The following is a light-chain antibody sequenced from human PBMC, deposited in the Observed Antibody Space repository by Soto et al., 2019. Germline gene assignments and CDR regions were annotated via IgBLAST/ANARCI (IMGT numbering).Light chain of an antibody. CDR2: DVT. J-gene: IGLJ2*01. CDR3: NSYTSSSTVV. V-gene: IGLV2-14*01. Sequence: QSALTQPASVSGSPGQSITISCTGTSSDVGGYNYVSWYQRHPGKAPKLMIYDVTNRPSGVSNRFSGSKSGNTASLTISGLQAEDEADHYCNSYTSSSTVVFGGGTKLTVL. CDR1: SSDVGGYNY.